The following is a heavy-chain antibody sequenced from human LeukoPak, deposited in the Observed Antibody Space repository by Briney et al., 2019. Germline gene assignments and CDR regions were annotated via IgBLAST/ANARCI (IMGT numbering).Heavy chain of an antibody. V-gene: IGHV4-59*01. J-gene: IGHJ3*02. CDR1: GGSISSYY. D-gene: IGHD6-19*01. CDR2: MYHSGRT. Sequence: PSETLSLTCTVSGGSISSYYWSWIRQPPGKGLEWIGYMYHSGRTNYNPSLTSRITISVDTSKNQFSLKLSSVTAADTAVYYCARARLGPDALDIWGHGTMVTVSS. CDR3: ARARLGPDALDI.